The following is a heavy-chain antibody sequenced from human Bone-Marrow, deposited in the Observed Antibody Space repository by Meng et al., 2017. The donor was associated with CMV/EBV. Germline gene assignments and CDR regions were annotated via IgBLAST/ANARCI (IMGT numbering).Heavy chain of an antibody. V-gene: IGHV4-39*07. CDR1: GGPISSSSYY. CDR2: IYYSGNT. CDR3: ARERGLEGYDFWRGAPRYGMDV. D-gene: IGHD3-3*01. Sequence: SETLSLTCTVPGGPISSSSYYWGWIRQPPGRGLEWIGSIYYSGNTNYNPSLKSRVTISVDTSKNQFCLKLSSVTAADTAVYYCARERGLEGYDFWRGAPRYGMDVWGQGTTVTVSS. J-gene: IGHJ6*02.